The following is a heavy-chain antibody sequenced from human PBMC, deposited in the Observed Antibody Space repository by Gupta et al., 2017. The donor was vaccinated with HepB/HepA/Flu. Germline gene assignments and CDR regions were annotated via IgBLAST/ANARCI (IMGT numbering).Heavy chain of an antibody. CDR2: IWYQGINK. D-gene: IGHD2/OR15-2a*01. J-gene: IGHJ3*02. CDR1: AFSFSTSD. V-gene: IGHV3-33*01. Sequence: QVQLVESGGGVVQPGRSLRLYCAVYAFSFSTSDMHWVRQAPGRGMEWVAAIWYQGINKNYANSVKGRFTISKDNSKNTLYLRMTSLGGEDAAVYYCATEYRRGLNAVNIWGQGAMVTVSS. CDR3: ATEYRRGLNAVNI.